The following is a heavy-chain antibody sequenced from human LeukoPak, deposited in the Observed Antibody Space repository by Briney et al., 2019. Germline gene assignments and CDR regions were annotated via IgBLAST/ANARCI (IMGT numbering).Heavy chain of an antibody. CDR1: GFTFSSYW. V-gene: IGHV3-74*01. Sequence: PGGSLRLSCAASGFTFSSYWMHWVRQAPGKGLVWVSRINTDGSSTSYADSVKGRFTISRDNSKNTLYLQMNSLRAEDTAVYYCARVIMRSTYYDFWSGYLGYWGQGTLVTVSS. CDR2: INTDGSST. CDR3: ARVIMRSTYYDFWSGYLGY. D-gene: IGHD3-3*01. J-gene: IGHJ4*02.